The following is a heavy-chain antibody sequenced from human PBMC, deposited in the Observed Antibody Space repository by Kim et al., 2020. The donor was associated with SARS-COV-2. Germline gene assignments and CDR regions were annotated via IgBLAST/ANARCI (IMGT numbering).Heavy chain of an antibody. D-gene: IGHD3-10*01. CDR2: MSGSGGST. Sequence: GGSLRLSCAASGFTFSSYAMTWVRRAPGKGLEWVSSMSGSGGSTYHADSVKGRFTISRDNSKNTLYLQMNSLRVEDTAAYFCAADYYYGSGALAPWGQGT. J-gene: IGHJ5*02. CDR3: AADYYYGSGALAP. CDR1: GFTFSSYA. V-gene: IGHV3-23*01.